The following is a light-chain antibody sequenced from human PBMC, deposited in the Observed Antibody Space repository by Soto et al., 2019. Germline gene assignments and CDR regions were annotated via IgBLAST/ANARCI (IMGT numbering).Light chain of an antibody. J-gene: IGLJ1*01. Sequence: QSVLTQPASVSGSPGQSITISCTGTNSDVGGYNYVSWYHQHPGKAPELMIYEVSHRPSGVSNPFSGSKSANTASLTISGLQAEDEADYYCSSYTCISTLYGFGTGTKVPV. CDR1: NSDVGGYNY. CDR2: EVS. V-gene: IGLV2-14*01. CDR3: SSYTCISTLYG.